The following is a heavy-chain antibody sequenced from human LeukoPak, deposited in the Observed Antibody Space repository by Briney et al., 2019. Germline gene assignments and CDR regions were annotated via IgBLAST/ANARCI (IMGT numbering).Heavy chain of an antibody. J-gene: IGHJ4*02. CDR2: IREDGSDD. V-gene: IGHV3-7*03. Sequence: GGSLRLSCAASGFTFSSYSMNWVRQAPGKGLAWVANIREDGSDDTYEASVKGRFTISRDNARNSLFLQMNSLRAEDTAVYYCARGDGYYFGFWGQGTPVTVSS. CDR1: GFTFSSYS. CDR3: ARGDGYYFGF.